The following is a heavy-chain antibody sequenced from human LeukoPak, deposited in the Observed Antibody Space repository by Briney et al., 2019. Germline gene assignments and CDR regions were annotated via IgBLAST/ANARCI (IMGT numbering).Heavy chain of an antibody. CDR2: MSHDGRNK. Sequence: GGSLRLSCAASGFTFSTYAMHWVRQAPGKGPEWVAVMSHDGRNKFYADSVKGRFTISRDNSKNTLYLQMSSLGAEDTAVFYCARDSNWNQPDYWGQGTLVTVSS. V-gene: IGHV3-30*04. CDR3: ARDSNWNQPDY. CDR1: GFTFSTYA. D-gene: IGHD1-20*01. J-gene: IGHJ4*02.